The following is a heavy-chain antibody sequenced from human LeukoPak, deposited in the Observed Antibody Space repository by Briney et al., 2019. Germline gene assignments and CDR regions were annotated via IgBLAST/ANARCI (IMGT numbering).Heavy chain of an antibody. CDR3: AREGWLQLPGDY. Sequence: GGSLRLSCAASGFTVSSNYTSWVRQAPGKGLEWVSVIYSGGTTYYADSVKGRFTISRDNSKNTLYLQMNSLRAEDTAVYYCAREGWLQLPGDYWGQGTLVTVSS. CDR1: GFTVSSNY. J-gene: IGHJ4*02. V-gene: IGHV3-66*01. CDR2: IYSGGTT. D-gene: IGHD5-24*01.